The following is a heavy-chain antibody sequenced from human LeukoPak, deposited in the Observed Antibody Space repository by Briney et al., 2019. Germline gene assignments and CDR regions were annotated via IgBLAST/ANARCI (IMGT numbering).Heavy chain of an antibody. CDR3: ARGKSRSYDIDY. V-gene: IGHV4-61*02. CDR1: GGSISSGSYY. J-gene: IGHJ4*02. D-gene: IGHD3-9*01. Sequence: SETLSLTCTVSGGSISSGSYYWSWIRQPAGKGLEWIGRIYTSGSTNYNPSLKSRVTISVDTSKNQFSLKLSSVTAADTAVYYCARGKSRSYDIDYWGQGTLVTVSS. CDR2: IYTSGST.